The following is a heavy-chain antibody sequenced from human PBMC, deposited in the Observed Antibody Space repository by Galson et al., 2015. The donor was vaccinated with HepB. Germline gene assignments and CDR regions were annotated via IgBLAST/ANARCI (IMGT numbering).Heavy chain of an antibody. J-gene: IGHJ6*03. CDR2: ISSSSSYI. V-gene: IGHV3-21*01. Sequence: SLRLSCAASGFTFSSYSMNWVRQAPGKGLEWVSSISSSSSYIYYADSVKGRFTISRDNAKNSLYLQMNSLRAEDTAVYYCARRAQVLYYDFWRFPPGTQTDYYYYYMDVWGKGTTVTVSS. D-gene: IGHD3-3*01. CDR3: ARRAQVLYYDFWRFPPGTQTDYYYYYMDV. CDR1: GFTFSSYS.